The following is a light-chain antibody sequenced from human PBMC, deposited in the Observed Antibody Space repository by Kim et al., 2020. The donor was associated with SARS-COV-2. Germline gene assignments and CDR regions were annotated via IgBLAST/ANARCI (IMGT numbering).Light chain of an antibody. CDR3: QVWDSSTV. CDR2: RDA. J-gene: IGLJ3*02. Sequence: SYELTQPLSVSVALGQTARITCGGDNIGTKNVHWYQQKPGQAPVLVIYRDANRPSGIPERFSGSNSGNTATLTINRAQGGDEADYYCQVWDSSTVFGGGTQLTVL. V-gene: IGLV3-9*01. CDR1: NIGTKN.